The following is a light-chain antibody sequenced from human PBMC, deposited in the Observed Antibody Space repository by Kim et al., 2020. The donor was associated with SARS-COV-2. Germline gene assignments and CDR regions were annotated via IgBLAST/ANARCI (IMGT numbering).Light chain of an antibody. V-gene: IGLV2-14*04. CDR1: ISDVRDYNY. Sequence: GQSITISCVGTISDVRDYNYLSWYQQYPGKAPKLLIYDVTNRPSGLSNRFSGSKSGSTASLTISGLQAEDEADYYCSSYSRSNTLVFGGGTKLTVL. CDR3: SSYSRSNTLV. CDR2: DVT. J-gene: IGLJ2*01.